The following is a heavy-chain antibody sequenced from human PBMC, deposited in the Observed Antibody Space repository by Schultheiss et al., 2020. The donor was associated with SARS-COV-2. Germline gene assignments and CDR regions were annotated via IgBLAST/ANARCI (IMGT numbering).Heavy chain of an antibody. CDR1: GFTFSSFW. Sequence: GESLKISCAASGFTFSSFWMTWVRQAPGKGLEWVAVIWYDGSNKYYGDSVKGRFTISRDNSKNTLYLQMNSLRAEDTAVYYCVRDSNYHSDYWGQGTLVTVSS. J-gene: IGHJ4*02. V-gene: IGHV3-33*08. CDR2: IWYDGSNK. CDR3: VRDSNYHSDY. D-gene: IGHD4-11*01.